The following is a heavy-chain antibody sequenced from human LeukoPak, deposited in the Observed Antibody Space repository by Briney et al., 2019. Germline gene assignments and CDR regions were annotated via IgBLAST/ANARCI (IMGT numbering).Heavy chain of an antibody. D-gene: IGHD6-13*01. CDR1: GYTFTSYY. J-gene: IGHJ4*02. V-gene: IGHV1-46*01. CDR3: ARKDRDSSWYDY. Sequence: ASVKVSCTASGYTFTSYYMHWVRQAPGQGLEWMGIINPSGVSTSYAQKFQGRVTMTRDMSTSTVYMELSSLRSEDTAVYYCARKDRDSSWYDYGGQEPLVTVSS. CDR2: INPSGVST.